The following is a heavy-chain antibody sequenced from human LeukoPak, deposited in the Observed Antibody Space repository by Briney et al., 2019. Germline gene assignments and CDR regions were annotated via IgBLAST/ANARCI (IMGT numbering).Heavy chain of an antibody. CDR3: ARQGYYDSSGLDY. V-gene: IGHV4-61*08. CDR1: GGSISSGGYY. J-gene: IGHJ4*02. D-gene: IGHD3-22*01. CDR2: IYYSGST. Sequence: SETLSLTCTVSGGSISSGGYYWSWVRQPPGKGLEWIGYIYYSGSTNYNPSLKSRVTISVDTSKSQFSLKLSSVTAADTAVYYCARQGYYDSSGLDYWGQGTLVTVSS.